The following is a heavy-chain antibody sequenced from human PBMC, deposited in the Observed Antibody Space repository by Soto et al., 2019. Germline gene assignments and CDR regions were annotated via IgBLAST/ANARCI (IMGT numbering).Heavy chain of an antibody. Sequence: QVQLQESGPGLVKPSETLSLTCTVSGGSISSYYWSWIRQPPGKGLEWIGYIYYSGSTNYNPSLKSRVPISVDTSKNQFSLKLSSVTAADTAVYYCARDQPDTAEAAAPYGMDVWGQGTTVTVSS. CDR2: IYYSGST. CDR3: ARDQPDTAEAAAPYGMDV. D-gene: IGHD6-13*01. V-gene: IGHV4-59*01. CDR1: GGSISSYY. J-gene: IGHJ6*02.